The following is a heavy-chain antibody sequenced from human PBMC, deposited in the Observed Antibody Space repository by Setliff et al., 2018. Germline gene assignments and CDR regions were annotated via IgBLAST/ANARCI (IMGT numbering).Heavy chain of an antibody. CDR1: GFVFTNYA. Sequence: ASVKVSCKASGFVFTNYAITWVRQAPGQGLEWMMMINPNGDRTTYAQKFQGRVTMTRDTSTSTVYMELSSLRSEDTAVYYCARSTSWLSTNYWGQGTPVTVSS. CDR3: ARSTSWLSTNY. V-gene: IGHV1-46*03. D-gene: IGHD2-2*01. J-gene: IGHJ4*02. CDR2: INPNGDRT.